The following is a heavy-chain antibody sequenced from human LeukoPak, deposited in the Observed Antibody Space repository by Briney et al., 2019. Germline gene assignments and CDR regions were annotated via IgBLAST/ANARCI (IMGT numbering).Heavy chain of an antibody. CDR2: DSSSGAAI. Sequence: GGSLRLSCAASGFTLTHYNMNWVRQAPGKGLGWVSYDSSSGAAIYYPDSVKGRFPISKDNAKNSLYLQMDSLRAEDPGVYYCARDWRLGLAWGQGTLVTVSA. CDR1: GFTLTHYN. J-gene: IGHJ5*02. CDR3: ARDWRLGLA. V-gene: IGHV3-48*04. D-gene: IGHD3/OR15-3a*01.